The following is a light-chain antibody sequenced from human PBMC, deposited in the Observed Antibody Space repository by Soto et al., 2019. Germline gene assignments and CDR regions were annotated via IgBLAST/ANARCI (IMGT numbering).Light chain of an antibody. Sequence: QSALTQPRSVSGSPGQSVTLSCTGTSSDVGGYHYVSWYQHHPGKAPKIIIYDVKKRPSGVPDRFSGSKAGNTASLTISGLTTEDEADYYCCSYAGSYTLVFGGGTKLTVL. CDR1: SSDVGGYHY. V-gene: IGLV2-11*01. J-gene: IGLJ2*01. CDR2: DVK. CDR3: CSYAGSYTLV.